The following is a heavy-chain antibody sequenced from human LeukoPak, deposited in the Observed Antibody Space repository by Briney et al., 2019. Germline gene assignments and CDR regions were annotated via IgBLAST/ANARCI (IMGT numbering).Heavy chain of an antibody. CDR2: INPNSGGT. CDR3: ARDEDYGSGSYYIPWMD. CDR1: GGTFSSYA. D-gene: IGHD3-10*01. V-gene: IGHV1-2*02. J-gene: IGHJ4*02. Sequence: GASVKVSCKASGGTFSSYAISWVRQAPGQGLEWMGWINPNSGGTNYAQKFQGRVTMTRDTSISTAYMELSRLRSDDTAVYYCARDEDYGSGSYYIPWMDWGQGTLVTVSS.